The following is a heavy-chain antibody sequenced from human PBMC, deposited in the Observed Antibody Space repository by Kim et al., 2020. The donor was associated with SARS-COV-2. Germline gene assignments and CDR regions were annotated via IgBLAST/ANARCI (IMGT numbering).Heavy chain of an antibody. CDR3: ARDSLDSSGYYYGRRLDY. CDR1: GGSISSSNW. V-gene: IGHV4-4*02. D-gene: IGHD3-22*01. Sequence: SETLSLTCAVSGGSISSSNWWSWVRQPPGKGLEWIGEIYHSGSTNYNPSLKSRVTISVDKSKNQFSLKLSSVTAADTAVYYCARDSLDSSGYYYGRRLDYWGQGTLVTVSS. CDR2: IYHSGST. J-gene: IGHJ4*02.